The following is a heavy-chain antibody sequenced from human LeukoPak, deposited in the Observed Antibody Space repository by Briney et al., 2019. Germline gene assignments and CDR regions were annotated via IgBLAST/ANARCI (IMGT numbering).Heavy chain of an antibody. CDR2: INTKTGNP. J-gene: IGHJ4*02. CDR3: AREAYSSAYYFDY. D-gene: IGHD5-18*01. CDR1: GYTFTSYA. V-gene: IGHV7-4-1*02. Sequence: GASVKVSCKTSGYTFTSYAINWMRQAPGQGLEWMGWINTKTGNPMYAQGFTGRYVFSLDTSVSTAYLQISSLEAEDTAVYYCAREAYSSAYYFDYWGQGTLVTVSS.